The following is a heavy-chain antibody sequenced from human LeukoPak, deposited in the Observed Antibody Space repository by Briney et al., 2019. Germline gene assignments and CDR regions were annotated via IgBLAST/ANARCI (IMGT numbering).Heavy chain of an antibody. J-gene: IGHJ4*02. CDR2: IYSGGGT. Sequence: PGGSLRLSCAASGFTVSSHYMSWVRQAPGKGLEWVSLIYSGGGTYYADSVKGRVTISRDNSKNTLYLQMNSLRVEDTAVYYCARLDPRSSHFDFWGQGTLVTVSS. CDR3: ARLDPRSSHFDF. V-gene: IGHV3-66*04. CDR1: GFTVSSHY.